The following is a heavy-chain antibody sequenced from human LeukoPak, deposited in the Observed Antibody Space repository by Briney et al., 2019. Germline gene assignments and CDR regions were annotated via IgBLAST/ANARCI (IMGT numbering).Heavy chain of an antibody. Sequence: PGGSLRLSCAASGFTFSSYSMNWVRQAPGKGLEWVSSISSSSSYIYYADSVKGRFTISRDNAKNSLYLQMNSLRAEDTAVYYCARVEGYYYDSSGYPDAFDIWGQGTMVTVSS. CDR1: GFTFSSYS. D-gene: IGHD3-22*01. V-gene: IGHV3-21*01. J-gene: IGHJ3*02. CDR2: ISSSSSYI. CDR3: ARVEGYYYDSSGYPDAFDI.